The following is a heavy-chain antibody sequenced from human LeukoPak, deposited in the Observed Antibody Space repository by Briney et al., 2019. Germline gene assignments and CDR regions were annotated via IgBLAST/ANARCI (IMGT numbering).Heavy chain of an antibody. D-gene: IGHD5-24*01. V-gene: IGHV4-59*08. CDR2: VYNSGTT. Sequence: SETLSLTCTVSGXSISTYYWTWIRQPPGKRLEWIGYVYNSGTTDYNPSLKRRVTISVDTSKNQFSLKLSSLTAADTAVYYCARYGYSRNFDFWGQGTLVTVSS. CDR1: GXSISTYY. J-gene: IGHJ4*02. CDR3: ARYGYSRNFDF.